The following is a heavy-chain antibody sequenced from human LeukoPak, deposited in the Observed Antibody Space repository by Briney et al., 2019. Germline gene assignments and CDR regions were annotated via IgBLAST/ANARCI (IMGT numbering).Heavy chain of an antibody. CDR3: AREKGASASGWYFFDY. Sequence: SQTLSLTCAISGDSVSSKNAAWNWIRQSPSRGLEWLGRTYYRTKWFYDYAVSVKSRITINPDTSKNQFSLQLHSVSPEDTVVYYCAREKGASASGWYFFDYWGQGTPVTVSS. CDR1: GDSVSSKNAA. D-gene: IGHD6-19*01. J-gene: IGHJ4*02. CDR2: TYYRTKWFY. V-gene: IGHV6-1*01.